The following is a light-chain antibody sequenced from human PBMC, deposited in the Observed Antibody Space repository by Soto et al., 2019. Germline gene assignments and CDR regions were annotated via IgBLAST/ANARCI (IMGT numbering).Light chain of an antibody. J-gene: IGKJ4*01. Sequence: EVVMTQSPVTLSVSPGEGATLSCRASQSVISYLAWYQQKPGQAPRLLIYGASTRATDVPARFSGSGSGTEFTLTISSPQPEDFGVYYCQQYNNWPWLTFGGGTKVEV. CDR3: QQYNNWPWLT. CDR2: GAS. V-gene: IGKV3-15*01. CDR1: QSVISY.